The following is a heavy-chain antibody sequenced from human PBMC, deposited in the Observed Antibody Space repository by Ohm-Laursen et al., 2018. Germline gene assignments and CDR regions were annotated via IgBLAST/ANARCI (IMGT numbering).Heavy chain of an antibody. J-gene: IGHJ4*02. CDR3: ARGLVVNSGYDWGWDY. V-gene: IGHV4-4*07. CDR1: GGSISGHY. CDR2: IYSRGNT. Sequence: SETLSLTCAVSGGSISGHYWTWIRPPAGKGLDWIGRIYSRGNTDYNPSLKSRVTISLDTSKNQFSLKLNSVTAADTAVYYCARGLVVNSGYDWGWDYWGQGALVTVSS. D-gene: IGHD5-12*01.